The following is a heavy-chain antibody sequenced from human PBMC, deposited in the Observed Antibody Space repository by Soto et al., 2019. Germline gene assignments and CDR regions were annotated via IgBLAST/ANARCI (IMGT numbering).Heavy chain of an antibody. CDR3: AHQGGGLFPFDY. D-gene: IGHD3-16*01. CDR2: IYWDDDK. Sequence: QITLKESGPTLVKPTQTLTLTCTFSGFSLSASGVGVGWIRQPPGKALEWLALIYWDDDKRYSPSLKSRLTITKDTSKNQVVLTMTNMDPVDTATYYCAHQGGGLFPFDYWGQGTLVTVSS. CDR1: GFSLSASGVG. J-gene: IGHJ4*02. V-gene: IGHV2-5*02.